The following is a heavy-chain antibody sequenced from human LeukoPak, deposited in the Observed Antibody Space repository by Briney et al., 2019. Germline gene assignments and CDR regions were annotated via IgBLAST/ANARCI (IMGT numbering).Heavy chain of an antibody. D-gene: IGHD3-22*01. V-gene: IGHV4-59*11. CDR2: IYYSGGT. Sequence: PSGTLSLTCFFSGASIRSHYWNWIRQPPGKGLEWIGYIYYSGGTKYNSSLKSRVTISDDTSKNQFSLKLKSVTAADTAVYYCARAGYDSNGFAFDLWGQGTIVVVSS. CDR3: ARAGYDSNGFAFDL. J-gene: IGHJ3*01. CDR1: GASIRSHY.